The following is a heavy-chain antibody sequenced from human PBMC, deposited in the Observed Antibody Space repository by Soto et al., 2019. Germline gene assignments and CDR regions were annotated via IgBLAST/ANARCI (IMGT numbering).Heavy chain of an antibody. D-gene: IGHD6-19*01. CDR3: ARMWAVAGLYYYYGMDV. CDR2: INSDGSST. J-gene: IGHJ6*02. CDR1: GFTFSSYW. V-gene: IGHV3-74*01. Sequence: EVQLVESGGGLVQPGGSLRLSCAASGFTFSSYWIHWVRQAPGKGLVWVSRINSDGSSTSYADSVKGRFTISRDNAKNTLYLQMNSLRAEDTAVYYCARMWAVAGLYYYYGMDVWGQGTTVTVSS.